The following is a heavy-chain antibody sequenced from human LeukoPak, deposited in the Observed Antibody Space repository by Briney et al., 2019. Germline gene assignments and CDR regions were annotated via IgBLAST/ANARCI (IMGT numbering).Heavy chain of an antibody. D-gene: IGHD3-9*01. CDR1: GFTFSTYS. Sequence: PGRSLRLSCAASGFTFSTYSMHWVRQFPGKGLEWVAVIWYDGSHTYYADSVKGRFAVSRDNSKRTLYLQMNSLRAEDTAIYYCAKDPNYDILTGYNWFDPWGQGTLVTVSS. CDR3: AKDPNYDILTGYNWFDP. J-gene: IGHJ5*02. CDR2: IWYDGSHT. V-gene: IGHV3-33*06.